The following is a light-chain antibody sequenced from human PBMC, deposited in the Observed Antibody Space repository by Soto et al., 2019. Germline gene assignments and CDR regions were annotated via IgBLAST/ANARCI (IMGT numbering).Light chain of an antibody. CDR2: EVS. CDR1: GNDVGGYNY. Sequence: QSALTQPASVSGSPGQSITISCTGTGNDVGGYNYVSWFQQHPGKAPKLLIFEVSNRPSGVSHRFSASKSGNTASLTISGLQAEDEADYYCSSFTSTSTFVFGSGTKVTVL. V-gene: IGLV2-14*01. CDR3: SSFTSTSTFV. J-gene: IGLJ1*01.